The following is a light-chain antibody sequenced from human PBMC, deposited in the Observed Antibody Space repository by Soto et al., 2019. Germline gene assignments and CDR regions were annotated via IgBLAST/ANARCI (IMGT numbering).Light chain of an antibody. CDR1: SSDVGTYNF. Sequence: QSALTQPPSASGSPGQSVTISCTGTSSDVGTYNFVSWYQQHPGKAPKLIIYEVSKRPSGVPNRFSGSKSGNTASLTISGLQTEDEADYYCCSYAGTYTWVFGGGTKVTVL. V-gene: IGLV2-8*01. CDR2: EVS. J-gene: IGLJ3*02. CDR3: CSYAGTYTWV.